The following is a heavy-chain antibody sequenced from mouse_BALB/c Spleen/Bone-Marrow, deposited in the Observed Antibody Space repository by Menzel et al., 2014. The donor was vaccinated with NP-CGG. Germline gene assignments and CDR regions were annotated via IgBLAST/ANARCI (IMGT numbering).Heavy chain of an antibody. V-gene: IGHV1S56*01. D-gene: IGHD2-10*02. CDR3: ARETRYGNYVDYFDY. Sequence: VQLQQSGPELVKPGTSVRISCKPSGYTFTSYYIHWVKQRPGQGLEWIGWIYPGNVDTKYNEKFKGKATLTADKSSSTAYMQLSSLTPEDSAVYFCARETRYGNYVDYFDYWGQGTTLTVSS. J-gene: IGHJ2*01. CDR1: GYTFTSYY. CDR2: IYPGNVDT.